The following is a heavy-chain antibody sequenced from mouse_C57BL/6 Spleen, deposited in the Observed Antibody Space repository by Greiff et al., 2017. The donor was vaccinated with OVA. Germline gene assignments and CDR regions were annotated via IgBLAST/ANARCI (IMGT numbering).Heavy chain of an antibody. J-gene: IGHJ4*01. CDR3: ARSPLITTVVRAMDY. Sequence: QVQLQQSGAELARPGASVKLSCKASGYTFTSYGISWVKQRTGQGLEWIGEIYPSSGNTYYNEKFKGKATLTADKSSSTAYMELSSLTSEDSAVYFCARSPLITTVVRAMDYWGQGTSVTVSS. D-gene: IGHD1-1*01. CDR1: GYTFTSYG. V-gene: IGHV1-81*01. CDR2: IYPSSGNT.